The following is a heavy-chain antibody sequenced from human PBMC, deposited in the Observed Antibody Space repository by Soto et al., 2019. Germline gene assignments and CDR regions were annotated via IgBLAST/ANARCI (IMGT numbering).Heavy chain of an antibody. CDR2: IYYSGST. Sequence: ASETLSLTCTVSGGSISINYWSWIWQPPGKGLEWIGYIYYSGSTTYNPSLKSRVTISAVTSKTQFSLKLTSVTAADTAVFYCARDAGGPYNFWGQGTLVTVSS. V-gene: IGHV4-59*01. CDR1: GGSISINY. J-gene: IGHJ4*02. D-gene: IGHD3-3*01. CDR3: ARDAGGPYNF.